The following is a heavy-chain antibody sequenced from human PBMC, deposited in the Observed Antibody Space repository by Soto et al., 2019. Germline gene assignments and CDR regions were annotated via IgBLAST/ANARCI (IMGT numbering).Heavy chain of an antibody. Sequence: SLRLSCAASGFTFGNYAMHWFRQAPGKALAWDSCISWNSKTIAYADSVEGRFTISRDNAKNSLYLQMNSLRADDTAVYYSAKVTAPNWGEGTLVTVSS. CDR2: ISWNSKTI. V-gene: IGHV3-9*01. CDR3: AKVTAPN. J-gene: IGHJ4*02. CDR1: GFTFGNYA.